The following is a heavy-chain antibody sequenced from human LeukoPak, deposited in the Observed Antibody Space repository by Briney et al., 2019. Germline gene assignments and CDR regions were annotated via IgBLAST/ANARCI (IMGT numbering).Heavy chain of an antibody. CDR1: GGSFTPNY. Sequence: SETLSLTCTVSGGSFTPNYWSWIRQPPGKGLEWIRYIFSSGRTDYKPSLKSRVTISIDTSKRQFSLKLSSVTAADTAVYYCARAGGSRGFDYWGQGTLVTVSS. CDR3: ARAGGSRGFDY. CDR2: IFSSGRT. J-gene: IGHJ4*02. D-gene: IGHD6-13*01. V-gene: IGHV4-59*12.